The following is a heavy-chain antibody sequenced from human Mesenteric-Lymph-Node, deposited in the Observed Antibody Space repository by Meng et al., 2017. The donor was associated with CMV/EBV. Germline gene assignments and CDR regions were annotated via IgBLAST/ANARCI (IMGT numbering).Heavy chain of an antibody. J-gene: IGHJ4*02. V-gene: IGHV4-38-2*02. D-gene: IGHD4-11*01. CDR2: IYHSGDT. CDR1: DYSISSGFY. Sequence: SETLSLTCSVSDYSISSGFYWGWIRQPPGKGLEWIGSIYHSGDTYYNPSLKSRVTISVDTSKNQFSLRLNSVTAADTAVYYCVRGGVVQHYSFWGRGTLVTVSS. CDR3: VRGGVVQHYSF.